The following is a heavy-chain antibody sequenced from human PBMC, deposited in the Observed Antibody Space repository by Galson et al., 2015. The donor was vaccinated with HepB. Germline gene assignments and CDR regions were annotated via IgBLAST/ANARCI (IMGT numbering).Heavy chain of an antibody. CDR2: IGGRGRNR. V-gene: IGHV3-23*01. Sequence: SLRLSCAASRFTFSSYAMTWVRQVPGKGLEWVSTIGGRGRNRYYSESVKGRFTISRDNSKNTLYLQMNSLRAEDTATYYCAKGRQSLTSCLDYWGQGILVTVSS. J-gene: IGHJ4*02. D-gene: IGHD2-2*01. CDR1: RFTFSSYA. CDR3: AKGRQSLTSCLDY.